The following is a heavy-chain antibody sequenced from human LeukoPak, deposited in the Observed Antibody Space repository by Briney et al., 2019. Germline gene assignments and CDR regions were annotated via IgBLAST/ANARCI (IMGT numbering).Heavy chain of an antibody. J-gene: IGHJ4*02. CDR2: ISSSGNTT. V-gene: IGHV3-11*04. Sequence: GGSLRLSCAASGFTFSDNYMSWIRQAPGKGLEWVSYISSSGNTTYNADSVKGRFSITRDNAKNSLYLQMNSLRAEDTAVYYCARDGGSAWFLDFWGQGTLVTVSS. CDR1: GFTFSDNY. CDR3: ARDGGSAWFLDF. D-gene: IGHD6-19*01.